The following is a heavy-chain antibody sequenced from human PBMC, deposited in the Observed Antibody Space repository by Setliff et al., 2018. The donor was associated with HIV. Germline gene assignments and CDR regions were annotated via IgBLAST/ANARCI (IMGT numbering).Heavy chain of an antibody. CDR1: GYTFSSNY. J-gene: IGHJ6*03. CDR2: INPTGDIT. V-gene: IGHV1-46*01. CDR3: ARGTTATDYYYYMDV. Sequence: ASVKVSCKASGYTFSSNYMHWVRQAPGQGLEWMGLINPTGDITFYPQKFQARVTMTRDTSTSTVYLELRSLRSEDTAVYFCARGTTATDYYYYMDVWGKGTSVTVSS. D-gene: IGHD4-17*01.